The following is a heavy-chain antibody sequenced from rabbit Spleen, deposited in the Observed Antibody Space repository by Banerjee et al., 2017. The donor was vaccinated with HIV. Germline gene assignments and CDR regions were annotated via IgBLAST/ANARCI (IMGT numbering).Heavy chain of an antibody. CDR2: IAGSSSGFT. CDR1: GFTLSSYY. D-gene: IGHD8-1*01. J-gene: IGHJ6*01. CDR3: ARDTGSSFSSYGMDL. V-gene: IGHV1S40*01. Sequence: QSLEESGGDLVKPGASLTLTCAASGFTLSSYYMCWVRQAPGKGLEWISCIAGSSSGFTYSATWAKGRFTCSKTSSTTVTLQMTSLTVADTATYFCARDTGSSFSSYGMDLWGQGTLVTVS.